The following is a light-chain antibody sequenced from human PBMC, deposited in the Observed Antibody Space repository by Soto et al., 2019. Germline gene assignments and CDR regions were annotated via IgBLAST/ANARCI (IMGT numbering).Light chain of an antibody. CDR2: KAS. V-gene: IGKV1-5*03. CDR1: QTISSW. Sequence: DIQMTQSPSTLSGSVGDRVTITCRASQTISSWLAWYQQKPGKAPKLLIYKASTLKSGVPSRFSGSGSGTEFTLTISSLQPDDFATYYSQHYNSYSEAFGQGPKVELK. J-gene: IGKJ1*01. CDR3: QHYNSYSEA.